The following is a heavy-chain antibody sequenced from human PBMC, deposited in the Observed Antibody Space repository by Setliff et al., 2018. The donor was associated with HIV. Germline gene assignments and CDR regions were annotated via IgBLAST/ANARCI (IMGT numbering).Heavy chain of an antibody. CDR2: IYTSGNT. Sequence: PSETLSLTCTVSGGSISSGSYYWSWIRQPAGKGLEWIGHIYTSGNTNYNPSLKSRVTISIDTSKNQFSLKLTSVTAADTAVYSCAREDALTQQFDSWGQGTLVTVSS. CDR3: AREDALTQQFDS. V-gene: IGHV4-61*09. CDR1: GGSISSGSYY. D-gene: IGHD6-13*01. J-gene: IGHJ4*02.